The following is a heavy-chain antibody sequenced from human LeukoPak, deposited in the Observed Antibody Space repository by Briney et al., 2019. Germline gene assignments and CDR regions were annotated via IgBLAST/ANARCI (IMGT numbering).Heavy chain of an antibody. Sequence: GGSLRLSCAASGFTLSTYAMHWVRQAPGKGLEYVSAITNNGGIAYYAISVKGRFTISRDNSKNTLYLQMGSLRAEDMAVYYCARVGRGDAFDIWGHGTMVTVSS. D-gene: IGHD1-26*01. CDR1: GFTLSTYA. J-gene: IGHJ3*02. CDR2: ITNNGGIA. V-gene: IGHV3-64*01. CDR3: ARVGRGDAFDI.